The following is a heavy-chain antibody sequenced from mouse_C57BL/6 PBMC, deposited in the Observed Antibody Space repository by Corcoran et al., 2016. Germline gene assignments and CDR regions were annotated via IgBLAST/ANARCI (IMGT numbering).Heavy chain of an antibody. V-gene: IGHV1-26*01. Sequence: EVQLQQSGPELVKPGASVKISCKASGYTFSDYYINWVQQRHGKSLEWIGGINPNNGGTSYNQKFKGKATLTVDKSSSTAYMELRSLTSEDSAVYYCARSASFDYWGQGTTLTVSS. D-gene: IGHD6-1*01. CDR1: GYTFSDYY. J-gene: IGHJ2*01. CDR3: ARSASFDY. CDR2: INPNNGGT.